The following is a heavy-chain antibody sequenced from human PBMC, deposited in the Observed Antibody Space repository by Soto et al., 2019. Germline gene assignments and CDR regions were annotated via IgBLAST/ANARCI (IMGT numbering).Heavy chain of an antibody. J-gene: IGHJ3*02. V-gene: IGHV3-30-3*01. D-gene: IGHD3-10*01. Sequence: GGSLRLSCAASGFTFSSYAMHWVRQAPGKGLEWVAVISYDGSNKYYADSVKGRFTISRDNSKNTLYLQMNSLRAEDTAVYYCARADYQDAFDIWGQGTMVT. CDR3: ARADYQDAFDI. CDR2: ISYDGSNK. CDR1: GFTFSSYA.